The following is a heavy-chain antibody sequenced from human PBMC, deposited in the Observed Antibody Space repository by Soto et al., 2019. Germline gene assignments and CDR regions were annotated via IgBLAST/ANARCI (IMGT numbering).Heavy chain of an antibody. Sequence: EVQLLESGGGLVQPGGSLRLSCAGSGFTFSSYTMAWVRQAPGKGLEWISGIKGNTDDTYYADSVKGRFSISRDSSRNTLYLQMNSLRPDDTAVYYCAKTGPVIARIRFDYWGQGALVTVSS. D-gene: IGHD2-21*01. CDR1: GFTFSSYT. J-gene: IGHJ4*02. V-gene: IGHV3-23*01. CDR3: AKTGPVIARIRFDY. CDR2: IKGNTDDT.